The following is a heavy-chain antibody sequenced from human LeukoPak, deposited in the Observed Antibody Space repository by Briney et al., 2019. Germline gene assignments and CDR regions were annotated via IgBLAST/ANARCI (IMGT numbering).Heavy chain of an antibody. V-gene: IGHV3-30*02. D-gene: IGHD5-18*01. CDR2: IRYDGSNK. J-gene: IGHJ5*02. CDR1: GFTFSSYG. Sequence: GGSLRLSCAASGFTFSSYGMHWVRQAPGKGLEWVAFIRYDGSNKYYADSVKGRFTISRDNSKNTLYLQMNSLRAEDTAVYYCAKDSGGYSHGYSWFDPWGQGTLVTVSS. CDR3: AKDSGGYSHGYSWFDP.